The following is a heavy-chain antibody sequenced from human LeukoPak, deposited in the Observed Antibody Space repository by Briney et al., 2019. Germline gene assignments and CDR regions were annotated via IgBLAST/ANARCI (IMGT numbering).Heavy chain of an antibody. Sequence: PSETLSLTCTVSGGSISSSSYYWGWIRQPPGKGLEWSGSIYYSGSTYYNPSLKSRVTISVDTSKNQFSLKLSSVTAADTAVYYCARDRLAVATCFDYWGQGTLVTVSS. J-gene: IGHJ4*02. V-gene: IGHV4-39*07. CDR1: GGSISSSSYY. CDR2: IYYSGST. CDR3: ARDRLAVATCFDY. D-gene: IGHD6-19*01.